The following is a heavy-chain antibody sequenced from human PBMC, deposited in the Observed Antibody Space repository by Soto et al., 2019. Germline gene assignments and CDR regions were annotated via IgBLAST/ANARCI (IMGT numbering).Heavy chain of an antibody. V-gene: IGHV3-30*18. CDR2: ISYDGSNK. CDR1: GFTFSSYG. D-gene: IGHD6-13*01. CDR3: AKDAGQQLVSRGAFDI. Sequence: QVQLVESGGGVVQPGRSLRLSCAASGFTFSSYGMHWVRQAPGKGLEWVAVISYDGSNKYYADSVKGRFTISRDNSKNTLYLQMNSLRAEDTAVYYCAKDAGQQLVSRGAFDIWGQGTMVTVSS. J-gene: IGHJ3*02.